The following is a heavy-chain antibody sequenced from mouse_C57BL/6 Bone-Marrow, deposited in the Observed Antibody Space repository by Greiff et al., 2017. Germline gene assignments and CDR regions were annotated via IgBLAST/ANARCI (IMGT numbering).Heavy chain of an antibody. Sequence: QVQLQQPGAELVRPGSSVKLSCKASGYTFTSYWMDWVKQRPGQGLEWIGNIYPSDSETHYNQKFKDKATLTVDKSSSTAYMQLSSLTSEDSAVYFCARLDYYHSYFDYWGQGTTLTVAS. V-gene: IGHV1-61*01. J-gene: IGHJ2*01. CDR1: GYTFTSYW. D-gene: IGHD1-1*01. CDR2: IYPSDSET. CDR3: ARLDYYHSYFDY.